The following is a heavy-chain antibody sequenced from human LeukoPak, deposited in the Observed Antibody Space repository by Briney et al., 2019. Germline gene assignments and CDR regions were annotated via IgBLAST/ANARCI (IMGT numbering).Heavy chain of an antibody. D-gene: IGHD3-10*01. CDR1: GFTFSAYS. V-gene: IGHV3-21*01. Sequence: GGSLRLSCAASGFTFSAYSMNWVRQAPGKGLEWVSPISSSSSYIYYADSVKGRLTISRDNAKNSLYLQMNSLRAEDTAVYYCATEGYYYGFDIWGQGTIVTVSS. J-gene: IGHJ3*02. CDR3: ATEGYYYGFDI. CDR2: ISSSSSYI.